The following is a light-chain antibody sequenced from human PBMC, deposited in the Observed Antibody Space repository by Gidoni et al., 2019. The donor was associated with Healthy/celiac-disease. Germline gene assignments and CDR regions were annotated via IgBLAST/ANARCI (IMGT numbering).Light chain of an antibody. CDR2: AAS. CDR1: QGISNY. J-gene: IGKJ1*01. CDR3: QKYNSAPRGS. V-gene: IGKV1-27*01. Sequence: DIQMTQSPSSLSASVGDRVTITCRPSQGISNYLAWYQQKPGKVPKLLIYAASTLQSGVPSRFSGRGSGTDFTLTISSLQPEDVATYYCQKYNSAPRGSFGQGTKVEIK.